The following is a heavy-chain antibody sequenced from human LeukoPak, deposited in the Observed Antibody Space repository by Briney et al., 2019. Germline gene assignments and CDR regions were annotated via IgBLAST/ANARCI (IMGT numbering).Heavy chain of an antibody. CDR1: GYTFTSYD. V-gene: IGHV1-8*01. CDR3: ARRYYYYYYMDV. Sequence: ASVKVSCKASGYTFTSYDINRVRQATGQGLEWMGWMNPHSGNTGYAQKFQGRVTMTRNNSISTAYMELSSLRSEDTAVYYCARRYYYYYYMDVWGEGTTVTISS. CDR2: MNPHSGNT. J-gene: IGHJ6*03.